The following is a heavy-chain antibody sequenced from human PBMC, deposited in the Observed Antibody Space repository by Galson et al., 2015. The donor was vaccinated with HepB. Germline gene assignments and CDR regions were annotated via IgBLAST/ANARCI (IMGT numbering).Heavy chain of an antibody. V-gene: IGHV3-30*03. CDR3: VRDSWGKYYDTNGRLY. CDR1: GFTFSSFG. CDR2: VSFDGFNK. J-gene: IGHJ4*02. D-gene: IGHD2-8*01. Sequence: SLRLSCAGSGFTFSSFGLHWVRQAPGKGLEWVAVVSFDGFNKYYTDSVKGRFTISRDNSNNTLHLQLDSLRTEDTAVYYCVRDSWGKYYDTNGRLYWGRGTLVTVSS.